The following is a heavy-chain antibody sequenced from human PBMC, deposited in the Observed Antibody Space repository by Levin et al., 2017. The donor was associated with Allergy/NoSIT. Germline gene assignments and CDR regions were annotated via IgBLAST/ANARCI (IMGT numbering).Heavy chain of an antibody. V-gene: IGHV3-7*01. CDR1: GFIFSTYW. J-gene: IGHJ2*01. D-gene: IGHD3-16*01. Sequence: GGSLRLSCAASGFIFSTYWMSWVRQAPGKGLEWVANIRQDGTEKSYVDSVKGRFTISRDNAKNSLYLQMNSLRAEDTAVYYCARAGGRVRFGVSYWYFDLWGRGTLVTVSS. CDR3: ARAGGRVRFGVSYWYFDL. CDR2: IRQDGTEK.